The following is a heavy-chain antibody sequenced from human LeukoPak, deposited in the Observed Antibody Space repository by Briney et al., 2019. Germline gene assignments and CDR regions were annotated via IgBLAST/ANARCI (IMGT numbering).Heavy chain of an antibody. J-gene: IGHJ4*02. CDR2: IYNGGST. V-gene: IGHV3-66*01. CDR3: ARASQWLAFDD. D-gene: IGHD6-19*01. Sequence: AWSLRLSCAASGFTVSSNYMAWVRQAPGNGLEWVSVIYNGGSTNYGDSVKDRFTISRDNSKNTLHLQMNSLRAEDTALYYCARASQWLAFDDWGQGALVTVSS. CDR1: GFTVSSNY.